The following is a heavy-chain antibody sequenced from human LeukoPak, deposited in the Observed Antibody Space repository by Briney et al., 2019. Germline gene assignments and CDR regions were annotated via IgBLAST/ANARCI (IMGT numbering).Heavy chain of an antibody. J-gene: IGHJ4*02. D-gene: IGHD6-13*01. CDR1: GFTFSDYY. Sequence: KPGGSLRLSCAASGFTFSDYYMSWIRQAPGKGLEWISYISSSGTIYYADSVKGRFTISRDNAKNSLYLQMDSLRAEDTAVYYCARGRGSWYGVYFDYWGQGTLVTVSS. V-gene: IGHV3-11*01. CDR3: ARGRGSWYGVYFDY. CDR2: ISSSGTI.